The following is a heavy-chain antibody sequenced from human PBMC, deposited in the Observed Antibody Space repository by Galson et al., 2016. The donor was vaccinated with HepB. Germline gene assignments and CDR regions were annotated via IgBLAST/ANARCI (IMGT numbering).Heavy chain of an antibody. J-gene: IGHJ1*01. CDR2: INPNPGRT. V-gene: IGHV1-2*02. D-gene: IGHD1-1*01. CDR1: GYTFTDYY. CDR3: ARAQSNWNAH. Sequence: SVKVSCKASGYTFTDYYMHWVRQAPGQGLEWMGWINPNPGRTNYAQKFQGRVTMTRDSSISTAYMELTRLTSDDTAIYYCARAQSNWNAHWGPGTLVTVSS.